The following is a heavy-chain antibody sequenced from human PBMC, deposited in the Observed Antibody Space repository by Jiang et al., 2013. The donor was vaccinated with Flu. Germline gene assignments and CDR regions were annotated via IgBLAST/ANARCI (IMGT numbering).Heavy chain of an antibody. Sequence: WVRQAPGKGLEWVSSISSSSSYIYYADSVKGRFTISRDNAKNSLYLQMNSLRAEDTAVYYCARDNSSNVWWFGESLGWFDPWGQGTLVTVSS. V-gene: IGHV3-21*01. D-gene: IGHD3-10*01. CDR3: ARDNSSNVWWFGESLGWFDP. J-gene: IGHJ5*02. CDR2: ISSSSSYI.